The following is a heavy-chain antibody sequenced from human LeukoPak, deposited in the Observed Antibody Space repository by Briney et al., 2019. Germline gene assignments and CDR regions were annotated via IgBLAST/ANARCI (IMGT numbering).Heavy chain of an antibody. D-gene: IGHD3-10*01. Sequence: GGSLRLSGAASGFTFRSYAMNWVRQAPGKGLEWVSGLSDSGYGTYYADSVKGRFTISRDNSKNTLYLQMNSLRAEDTAVYYCAKDTRGLKPYYFDHWGQGIMVTVSS. CDR3: AKDTRGLKPYYFDH. CDR2: LSDSGYGT. J-gene: IGHJ4*02. CDR1: GFTFRSYA. V-gene: IGHV3-23*01.